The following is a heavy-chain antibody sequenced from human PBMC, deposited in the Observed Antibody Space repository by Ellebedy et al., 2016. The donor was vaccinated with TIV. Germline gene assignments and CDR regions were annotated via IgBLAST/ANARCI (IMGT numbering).Heavy chain of an antibody. CDR3: ASSPGFLNDYGDYGWFDP. CDR2: INPNSGGT. D-gene: IGHD4-17*01. Sequence: AASVKVSCKASGYTFTGYYMHWVRHAPGQGLEWMGWINPNSGGTNYAQKFQGRVTMTRDTSISTAYMELSRLRSDDTAVYYCASSPGFLNDYGDYGWFDPWGQGTLVTVSS. J-gene: IGHJ5*02. V-gene: IGHV1-2*02. CDR1: GYTFTGYY.